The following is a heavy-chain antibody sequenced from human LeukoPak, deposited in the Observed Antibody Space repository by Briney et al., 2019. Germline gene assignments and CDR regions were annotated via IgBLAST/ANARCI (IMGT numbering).Heavy chain of an antibody. V-gene: IGHV3-20*04. Sequence: PGGSLRLSCAASGFTFDDYGMSWVRQAPGKGLEWVSGINWNGDSTGYADSVKGRFTISRDTSKNMVFLQMNSLRAEDMAVYYCAGGFYYTFDYWGQGTLVTVSS. D-gene: IGHD3-22*01. CDR3: AGGFYYTFDY. J-gene: IGHJ4*02. CDR2: INWNGDST. CDR1: GFTFDDYG.